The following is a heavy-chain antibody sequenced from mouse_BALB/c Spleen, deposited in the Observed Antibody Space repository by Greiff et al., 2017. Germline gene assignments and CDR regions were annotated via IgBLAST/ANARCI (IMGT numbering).Heavy chain of an antibody. CDR3: ARYDYGYYFDY. V-gene: IGHV5-6-3*01. D-gene: IGHD1-2*01. CDR2: INSNGGST. Sequence: EVQLVESGGGLVQPGGSLKLSCAASGFTFSSYGMSWVRQTPDKRLELVATINSNGGSTYYPDSVKGRFTISRDNAKNTLYLQMSSLKSEDTAMYYCARYDYGYYFDYWGQGTTLTVSS. CDR1: GFTFSSYG. J-gene: IGHJ2*01.